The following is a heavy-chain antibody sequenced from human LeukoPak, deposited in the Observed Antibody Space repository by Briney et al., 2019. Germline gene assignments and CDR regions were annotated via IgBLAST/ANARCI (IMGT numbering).Heavy chain of an antibody. CDR2: ISFDANNK. D-gene: IGHD1-26*01. Sequence: WGSLRLSCAASGFIFSSYAMRWVRQAPGKGLEWVAVISFDANNKYYADSVKGRFTISRDNSKNTLYLQMSSLSVEDTAVYYCARTYSGTWFSDYWGQGTLVTVSA. CDR1: GFIFSSYA. CDR3: ARTYSGTWFSDY. V-gene: IGHV3-30*04. J-gene: IGHJ4*02.